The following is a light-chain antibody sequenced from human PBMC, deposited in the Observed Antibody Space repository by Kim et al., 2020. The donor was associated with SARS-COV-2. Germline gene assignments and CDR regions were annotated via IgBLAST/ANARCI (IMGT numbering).Light chain of an antibody. Sequence: QSALTQPASVSGSPGQSITIPCTGTSSDVGGYKYVSWYQQHPGKAPKLVIYEVSNRPSGVSNRFSGSKSGNTASLTISGLQAEDEADYYCSSYIRGSTNYVFGTGTKVTVL. CDR1: SSDVGGYKY. CDR2: EVS. V-gene: IGLV2-14*01. CDR3: SSYIRGSTNYV. J-gene: IGLJ1*01.